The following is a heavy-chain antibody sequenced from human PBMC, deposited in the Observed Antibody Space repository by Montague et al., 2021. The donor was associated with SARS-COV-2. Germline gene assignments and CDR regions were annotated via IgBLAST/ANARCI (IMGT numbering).Heavy chain of an antibody. J-gene: IGHJ6*02. Sequence: SLRLSCAASGFTFSSYDMHWVRQATGKGLEWVSAIGTSGDTYYVGSVKGRFTISRENAKNSLYLQMNSLRVGDTAVYYCARGDQLRGYYYGMDVWGQGTTVIVSS. CDR3: ARGDQLRGYYYGMDV. CDR2: IGTSGDT. CDR1: GFTFSSYD. V-gene: IGHV3-13*01. D-gene: IGHD4-23*01.